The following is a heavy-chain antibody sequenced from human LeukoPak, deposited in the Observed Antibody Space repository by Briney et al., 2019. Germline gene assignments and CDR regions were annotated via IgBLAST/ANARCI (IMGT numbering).Heavy chain of an antibody. V-gene: IGHV3-53*01. CDR2: IYSGGST. D-gene: IGHD5-18*01. J-gene: IGHJ6*02. Sequence: GGSLRLSCVGSGFIFRSYAVTWVRQAPGKGLEWVSVIYSGGSTYYADSVKGRFTISRDNSKNTLYLQMNSLRAEDTAVYYCAASPDTAMVHNGMDVWGQGTTVTVSS. CDR1: GFIFRSYA. CDR3: AASPDTAMVHNGMDV.